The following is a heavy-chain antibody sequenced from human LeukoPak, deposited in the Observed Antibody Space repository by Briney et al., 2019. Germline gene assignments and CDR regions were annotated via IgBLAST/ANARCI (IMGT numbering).Heavy chain of an antibody. V-gene: IGHV1-46*01. D-gene: IGHD1-14*01. CDR1: GYTFTSYY. CDR2: INPSGGST. Sequence: ASVKVSCKASGYTFTSYYMHWVRQAPGQGLEWMGIINPSGGSTSYAQKFQGRVTMTRDTSTSTVYMELSSVTAADTAVYYCARADHGSGAFDIWGQGTMVTVSS. CDR3: ARADHGSGAFDI. J-gene: IGHJ3*02.